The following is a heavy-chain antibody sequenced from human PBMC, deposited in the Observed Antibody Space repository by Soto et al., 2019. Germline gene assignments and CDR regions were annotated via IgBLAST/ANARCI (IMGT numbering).Heavy chain of an antibody. Sequence: QVQLVQSGAEVKKPGSSVKVSCKAPGGTFSSYTISWVRQAPGQGLEWMGRIIPILGIANYAQKFQGRVTITADKSTSTAYMELSSLRSEDTAVYYCARETAFYDFWIGSLSSRDYYYMDVWGKGTTVTVSS. CDR3: ARETAFYDFWIGSLSSRDYYYMDV. J-gene: IGHJ6*03. D-gene: IGHD3-3*01. CDR2: IIPILGIA. V-gene: IGHV1-69*08. CDR1: GGTFSSYT.